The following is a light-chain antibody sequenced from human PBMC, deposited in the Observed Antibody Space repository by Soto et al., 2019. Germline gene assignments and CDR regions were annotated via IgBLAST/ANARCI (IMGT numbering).Light chain of an antibody. V-gene: IGKV3D-15*01. CDR2: GAS. Sequence: EIVMTQSPATLSVSPGERATLSCRASQSVSSNLAWYQQKPGQAPRLLIYGASTRATGIPARFSGSGSGTEFTLTISSLQYEDFAVYYCQQYNNWPQTFGQGTKLAIK. J-gene: IGKJ2*01. CDR3: QQYNNWPQT. CDR1: QSVSSN.